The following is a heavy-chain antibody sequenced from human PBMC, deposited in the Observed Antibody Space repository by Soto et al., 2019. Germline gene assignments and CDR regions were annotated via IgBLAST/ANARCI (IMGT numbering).Heavy chain of an antibody. J-gene: IGHJ4*02. V-gene: IGHV3-23*01. CDR1: GFTFSSYA. Sequence: EVQLLESGGGLVQPGGSLRLSCAASGFTFSSYAMSWVRQAPGKGLEWVSAISGSGGSTYYADSVKGRFTISRDKSKNTMYLQMSSLRAYDTVVYYCAKAFGYSSGWYVYWGQGTLVTVSS. CDR3: AKAFGYSSGWYVY. D-gene: IGHD6-19*01. CDR2: ISGSGGST.